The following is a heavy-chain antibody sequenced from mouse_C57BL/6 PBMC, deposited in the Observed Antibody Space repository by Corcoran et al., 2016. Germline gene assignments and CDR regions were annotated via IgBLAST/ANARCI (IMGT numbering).Heavy chain of an antibody. CDR2: IYPGDGDT. J-gene: IGHJ2*01. V-gene: IGHV1-80*01. Sequence: QVQLQQSGAELVKPGASVKISCKASGYAFSSYWMNWVKQRPGKGLEWIGQIYPGDGDTNYNGKFKGKATLTADKSSSTAYMQLSSLTSEDSAVYFCARGGVVAPCDYWGQGTTLTVSS. CDR1: GYAFSSYW. CDR3: ARGGVVAPCDY. D-gene: IGHD1-1*01.